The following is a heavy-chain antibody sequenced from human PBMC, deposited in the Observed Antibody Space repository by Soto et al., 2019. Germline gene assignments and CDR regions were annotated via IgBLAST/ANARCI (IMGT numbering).Heavy chain of an antibody. CDR1: AGTFSSYA. D-gene: IGHD6-6*01. J-gene: IGHJ4*02. Sequence: SAGTFSSYAISWVRQVPGKGLEWVGFIRSEDYGGTTEYGASVKGRFTISRDDSKSVAYLQMNSLKTEDTAVYFCTRDPEKYSSSSLLGDWGPGTMVTVSS. CDR3: TRDPEKYSSSSLLGD. V-gene: IGHV3-49*04. CDR2: IRSEDYGGTT.